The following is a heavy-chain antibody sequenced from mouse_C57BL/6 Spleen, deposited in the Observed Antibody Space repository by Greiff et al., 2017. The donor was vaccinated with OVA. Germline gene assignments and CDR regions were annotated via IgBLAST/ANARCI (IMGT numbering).Heavy chain of an antibody. CDR1: GYAFSSSW. D-gene: IGHD2-4*01. CDR2: IYPGDGDT. J-gene: IGHJ2*01. V-gene: IGHV1-82*01. Sequence: QVQLQQSGPELVKPGASVKISCKASGYAFSSSWMNWVKQRPGKGLEWIGRIYPGDGDTNYNGKFKGKATLTADKSSSTAYMQLSSLTSEDSAVYFCAIYYDYDGDYWGQGTTLTVSS. CDR3: AIYYDYDGDY.